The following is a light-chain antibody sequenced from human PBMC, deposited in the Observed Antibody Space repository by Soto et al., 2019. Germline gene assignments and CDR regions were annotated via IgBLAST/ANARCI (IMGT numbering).Light chain of an antibody. Sequence: IVLTQTVGPLVLSPRESRPLPCRSSQSVSSSYLAWYQQKPGQAPRLLIYGASSRATGIPDRFSGSGSGTDFTLTISRLEPEDFAVYYCHQYGSSPLTFGAGTKVDIK. V-gene: IGKV3-20*01. J-gene: IGKJ4*01. CDR2: GAS. CDR3: HQYGSSPLT. CDR1: QSVSSSY.